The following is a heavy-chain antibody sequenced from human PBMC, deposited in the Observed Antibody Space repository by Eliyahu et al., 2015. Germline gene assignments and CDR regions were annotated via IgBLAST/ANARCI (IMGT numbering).Heavy chain of an antibody. V-gene: IGHV3-21*01. CDR1: EFSFDIYK. Sequence: EVRLVESGGGLVEPGGSLILPCVGSEFSFDIYKMGWVRQAPGKGLEWVATISGNSHHIYYGDSVKGRLTISRDNSKNSLYLQMDTLRAEDTAIYFCVRDAFDFWGQGTVVTVSS. CDR3: VRDAFDF. J-gene: IGHJ3*01. CDR2: ISGNSHHI.